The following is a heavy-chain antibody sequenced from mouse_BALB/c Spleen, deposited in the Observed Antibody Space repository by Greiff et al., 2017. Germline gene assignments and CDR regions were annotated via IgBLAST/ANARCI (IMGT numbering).Heavy chain of an antibody. J-gene: IGHJ4*01. CDR3: ASNIYDGSSYYAMDY. CDR1: GFTFSSYT. V-gene: IGHV5-12-2*01. D-gene: IGHD2-3*01. Sequence: EVKLVESGGGLVQPGGSLKLSCAASGFTFSSYTMSWVRQTPEKRLEWVAYISNGGGSTYYPDTVKGRFTISRDNAKNTLYLQMSSLKSEDTAMYYCASNIYDGSSYYAMDYWGQGTSVTVSS. CDR2: ISNGGGST.